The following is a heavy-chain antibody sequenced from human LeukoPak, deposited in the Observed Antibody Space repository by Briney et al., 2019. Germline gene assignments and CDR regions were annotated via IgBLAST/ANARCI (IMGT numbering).Heavy chain of an antibody. Sequence: GGSLRLSCAASGFTFSSYGMHWVRQAPGKGLEWVAFIRYDGSNKYYADSVKGRFTISRDNSKNTLYLQMNSLRAEDTAVYYCAKYMTVVVVAADGMDVWGQGTTVTVSS. D-gene: IGHD2-15*01. CDR2: IRYDGSNK. CDR1: GFTFSSYG. CDR3: AKYMTVVVVAADGMDV. V-gene: IGHV3-30*02. J-gene: IGHJ6*02.